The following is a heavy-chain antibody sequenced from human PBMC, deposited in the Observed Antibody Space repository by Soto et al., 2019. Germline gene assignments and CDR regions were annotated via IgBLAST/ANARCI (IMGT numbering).Heavy chain of an antibody. CDR2: ISRSGDST. V-gene: IGHV3-23*01. CDR3: AKNRVSSPDPFDY. D-gene: IGHD3-10*01. CDR1: GFTFARYA. Sequence: PGGSLRLSCAASGFTFARYAMTWVRQAPGKGLEWVSSISRSGDSTYYADSVKGRFTISRDNSKNTLYLQMNSLSAEDTAVYYCAKNRVSSPDPFDYWGQGTLVTVSS. J-gene: IGHJ4*02.